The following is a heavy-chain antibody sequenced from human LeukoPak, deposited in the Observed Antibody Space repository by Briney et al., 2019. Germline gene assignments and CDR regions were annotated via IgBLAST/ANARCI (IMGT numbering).Heavy chain of an antibody. Sequence: GGSLRLSCAASGFTFSNAWMSWVRQAPGKGLEWVGRIKSKTDGGTTDYAAPVKGRFTISRVDSKNTLYLQMNSLKTEDTAVYYCTTDGSPYCGGDCYYDYWGQGTLVTVSS. CDR3: TTDGSPYCGGDCYYDY. J-gene: IGHJ4*02. CDR2: IKSKTDGGTT. D-gene: IGHD2-21*02. V-gene: IGHV3-15*01. CDR1: GFTFSNAW.